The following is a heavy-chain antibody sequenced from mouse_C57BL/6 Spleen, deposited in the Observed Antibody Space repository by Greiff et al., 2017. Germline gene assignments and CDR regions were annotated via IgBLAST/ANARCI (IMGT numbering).Heavy chain of an antibody. J-gene: IGHJ2*01. CDR3: ANWDVGGY. Sequence: VHVKQSGAELVKPGASVKLSCTASGFNIKDYYMHWVKQRTEQGLEWIGRIDPEAGETKYAPKFQGKATITADTSSNTAYLQLSSLTSEDTAVYYCANWDVGGYWGQGTTLTVSS. CDR1: GFNIKDYY. D-gene: IGHD4-1*01. V-gene: IGHV14-2*01. CDR2: IDPEAGET.